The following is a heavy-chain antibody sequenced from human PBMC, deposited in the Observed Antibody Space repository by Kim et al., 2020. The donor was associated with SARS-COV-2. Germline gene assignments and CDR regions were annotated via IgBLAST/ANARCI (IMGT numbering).Heavy chain of an antibody. CDR3: VKRSAASRPYYFDY. V-gene: IGHV3-23*01. Sequence: GGSLRLSCAASGFTFSNYAMSWVRQAPGKGLEWVSAITNSGGDTYHADSVKGRLTISRDNSKNTLYLQMNSLRRDDTAIYYCVKRSAASRPYYFDYWGQGTLVTVSS. CDR1: GFTFSNYA. CDR2: ITNSGGDT. D-gene: IGHD2-15*01. J-gene: IGHJ4*02.